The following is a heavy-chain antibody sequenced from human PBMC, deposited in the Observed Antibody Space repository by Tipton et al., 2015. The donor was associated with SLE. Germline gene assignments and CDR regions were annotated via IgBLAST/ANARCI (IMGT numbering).Heavy chain of an antibody. V-gene: IGHV4-59*13. Sequence: TLSLTCTVSGASTNTKYWTWIRQSPGKGLEWIGYANRNGGTKIKSSLERRVTISLDTSRSQFSLRLSSVTAADTAVYYCAGVLGVVKSYYMDVWGKGTTVTVSS. CDR2: ANRNGGT. CDR1: GASTNTKY. CDR3: AGVLGVVKSYYMDV. D-gene: IGHD3-3*01. J-gene: IGHJ6*03.